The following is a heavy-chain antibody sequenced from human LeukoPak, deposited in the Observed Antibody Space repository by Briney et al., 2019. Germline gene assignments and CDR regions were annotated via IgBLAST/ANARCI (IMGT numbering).Heavy chain of an antibody. CDR1: GGSLSGYY. J-gene: IGHJ3*02. D-gene: IGHD3-3*01. Sequence: PSETLSLTCSVSGGSLSGYYWSWIRQTPEKGLEWIAYIYNDGRTNYNPSLKSRATISVDTSKNQFSLKLSSVTAADTAVYYCATKEAVGGLRFLEWPFVFDIWGQGTMVTVSS. CDR2: IYNDGRT. V-gene: IGHV4-59*01. CDR3: ATKEAVGGLRFLEWPFVFDI.